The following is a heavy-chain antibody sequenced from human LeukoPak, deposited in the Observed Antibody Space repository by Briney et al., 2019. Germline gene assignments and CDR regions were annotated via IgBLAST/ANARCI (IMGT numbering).Heavy chain of an antibody. CDR2: IYPGDSDT. V-gene: IGHV5-51*01. Sequence: KCGESLKISCKGSGYSFTSYWIGWVRQMPGKGLEWMGIIYPGDSDTRYSPSFQGQVTISADKSISTAYLQWSSLKASDTAMYYCARLAPLNSNPLIRGRHFDYWGQGTLVTVSS. D-gene: IGHD1-26*01. J-gene: IGHJ4*02. CDR3: ARLAPLNSNPLIRGRHFDY. CDR1: GYSFTSYW.